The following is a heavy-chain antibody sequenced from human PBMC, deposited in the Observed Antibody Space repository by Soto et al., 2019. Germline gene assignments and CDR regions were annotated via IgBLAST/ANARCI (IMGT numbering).Heavy chain of an antibody. V-gene: IGHV3-30-3*01. CDR3: ARDHLGIAVAATIYFQH. CDR2: ISYDGSNK. D-gene: IGHD6-19*01. J-gene: IGHJ1*01. Sequence: GGSLRLSCAASGFTFSSYAMHWVRQAPGKGLEWVAVISYDGSNKYYADSVKGRFTISRDNSKNTLYLQVNSLRAEDTAVYHCARDHLGIAVAATIYFQHWGQGTLVTVSS. CDR1: GFTFSSYA.